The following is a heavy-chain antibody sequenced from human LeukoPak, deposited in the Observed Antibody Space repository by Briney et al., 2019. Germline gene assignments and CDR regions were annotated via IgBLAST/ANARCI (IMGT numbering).Heavy chain of an antibody. J-gene: IGHJ4*02. V-gene: IGHV3-53*01. CDR2: LYSGGST. Sequence: GGSLRLSCAASGFTVSNNYLTWVRQAPGKGLEWVSVLYSGGSTYYADSVKGRFIISRDNSKNTLYLQMNSLRAEDTAVYYCARALIFGVVIAPLDYWGQGTLVTVSS. CDR3: ARALIFGVVIAPLDY. D-gene: IGHD3-3*01. CDR1: GFTVSNNY.